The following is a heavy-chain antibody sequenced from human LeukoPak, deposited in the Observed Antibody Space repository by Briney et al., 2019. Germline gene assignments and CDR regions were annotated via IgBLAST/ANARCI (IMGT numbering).Heavy chain of an antibody. D-gene: IGHD5-18*01. CDR1: GGSISSSSYY. Sequence: SETLSLTCTVSGGSISSSSYYWGWIRQPPGTGLEWIGSIYYSGSTYYNPSLKSRVTISVDTSKNQFSLKLSSVTAADTAVYYCARHHPEVIYSYGFVFDYWGQGTLVTVSS. V-gene: IGHV4-39*01. J-gene: IGHJ4*02. CDR2: IYYSGST. CDR3: ARHHPEVIYSYGFVFDY.